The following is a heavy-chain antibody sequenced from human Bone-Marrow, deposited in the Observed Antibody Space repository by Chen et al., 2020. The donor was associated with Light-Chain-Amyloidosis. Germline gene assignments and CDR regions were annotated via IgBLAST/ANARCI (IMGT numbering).Heavy chain of an antibody. CDR3: ARGLLTMVRGVPPGGYYYGMDV. Sequence: QVQLVESGGGVVQPGRSLRLSCAASGFTFSSYGMHWVRQAPGKGLEWVAVIWYDGSNKYYADSVKGRFTISRDNSKNTLYLQMNSLRAEDTAVYYCARGLLTMVRGVPPGGYYYGMDVWGQGTTVTVSS. CDR1: GFTFSSYG. D-gene: IGHD3-10*01. CDR2: IWYDGSNK. J-gene: IGHJ6*02. V-gene: IGHV3-33*01.